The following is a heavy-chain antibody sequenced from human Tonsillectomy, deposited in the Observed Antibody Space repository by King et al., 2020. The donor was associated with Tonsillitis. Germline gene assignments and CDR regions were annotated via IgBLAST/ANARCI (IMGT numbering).Heavy chain of an antibody. Sequence: VQLVESGGGLVQPGGSLRLSCAASGFTVSSNYMSWVRQAPGKGLEWVSVIYSGGSTYYADSVKGRFTISRDNSKNTLYLQMNSLRAEDTAVSYCARDSSGGGGGMDVWGQGATVTVSS. D-gene: IGHD2/OR15-2a*01. V-gene: IGHV3-66*01. J-gene: IGHJ6*02. CDR3: ARDSSGGGGGMDV. CDR2: IYSGGST. CDR1: GFTVSSNY.